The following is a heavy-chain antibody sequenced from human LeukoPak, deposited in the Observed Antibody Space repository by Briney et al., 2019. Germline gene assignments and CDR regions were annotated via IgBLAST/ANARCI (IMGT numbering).Heavy chain of an antibody. CDR3: AKGSSGYPYYFDY. CDR1: GVTFNNYA. D-gene: IGHD3-22*01. J-gene: IGHJ4*02. V-gene: IGHV3-23*01. Sequence: GGSLRLSCAASGVTFNNYAMTWVRQAPGKGLEWVSSISGSGGSTDYADSVKGQFTISRGNSKNTLYLQMNSLRAEDTAIYYCAKGSSGYPYYFDYWGQGTLVTVSS. CDR2: ISGSGGST.